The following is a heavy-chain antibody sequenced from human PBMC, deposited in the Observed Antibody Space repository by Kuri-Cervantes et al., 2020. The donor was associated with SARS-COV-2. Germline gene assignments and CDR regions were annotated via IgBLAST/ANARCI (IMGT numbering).Heavy chain of an antibody. V-gene: IGHV1-2*02. D-gene: IGHD2-2*02. CDR3: ASRGCSSTSCYTYWFDP. CDR1: GYTLTELS. J-gene: IGHJ5*02. CDR2: INPNSGGT. Sequence: ASVKVSCKVSGYTLTELSMHWVRQAPGQGLEWMGWINPNSGGTNYAQKSQGRVTMTRDTSISTAYMELSRLRSDDTAVYYCASRGCSSTSCYTYWFDPWGQGTLVTVSS.